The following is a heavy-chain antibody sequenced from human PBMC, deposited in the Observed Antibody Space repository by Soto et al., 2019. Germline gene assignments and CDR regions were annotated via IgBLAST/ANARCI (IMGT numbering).Heavy chain of an antibody. Sequence: QVTLKESGPVLVKPTETLTLTCAVSGFSLSSDRMGVSWIRQPPGKALEWLAHIFSNDEDSYSTSLESRLTISKDTSKTQVVLTLSTLDPVHTAPYSCARTRQWDGDKSYDSWGQGTLVTVPS. D-gene: IGHD1-26*01. V-gene: IGHV2-26*01. CDR3: ARTRQWDGDKSYDS. J-gene: IGHJ4*02. CDR1: GFSLSSDRMG. CDR2: IFSNDED.